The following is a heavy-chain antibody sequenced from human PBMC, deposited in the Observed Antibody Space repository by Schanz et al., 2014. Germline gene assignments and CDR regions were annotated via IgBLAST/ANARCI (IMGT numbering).Heavy chain of an antibody. CDR2: ISASGGTT. D-gene: IGHD6-19*01. V-gene: IGHV3-23*04. J-gene: IGHJ4*02. Sequence: EVQLVDSGGGLVQPGGSLRLSCAASGFTFSAYAMTWVRQIPGKGLEWVSAISASGGTTYYADSVKGRFTISRDNAKSSLYLQMNSLRVEDTAVYYCAASSGWHPSTDYWGQGTLVTVS. CDR1: GFTFSAYA. CDR3: AASSGWHPSTDY.